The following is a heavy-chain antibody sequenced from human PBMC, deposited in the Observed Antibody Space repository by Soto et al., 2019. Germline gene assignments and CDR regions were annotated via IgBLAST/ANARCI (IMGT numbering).Heavy chain of an antibody. Sequence: QVQLVQSGAEVKKPGASVKVSCKASGYTFVNYEINWVRQATGQGLEWLGWMNPHSGDTFYAQNFQGRVTMTRNTSIKTAYMDLNSLKSEDTAVYYCARQQPMYYWGQGTLVTVSS. CDR1: GYTFVNYE. V-gene: IGHV1-8*01. D-gene: IGHD1-1*01. J-gene: IGHJ4*02. CDR3: ARQQPMYY. CDR2: MNPHSGDT.